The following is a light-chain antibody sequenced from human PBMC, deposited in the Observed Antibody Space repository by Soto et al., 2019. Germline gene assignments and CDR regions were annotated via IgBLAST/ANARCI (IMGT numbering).Light chain of an antibody. CDR1: QSVLYSSNNKNY. Sequence: DIVMTQSPDSLAVSLGERATINCKSSQSVLYSSNNKNYLAWYQQKPGQPPKLLIYWASTRESGVPDRFSGSGAGTAFTLTISSLQAEDVAVYYCQQYYSTPITFGGGTTVEIK. CDR3: QQYYSTPIT. CDR2: WAS. V-gene: IGKV4-1*01. J-gene: IGKJ4*01.